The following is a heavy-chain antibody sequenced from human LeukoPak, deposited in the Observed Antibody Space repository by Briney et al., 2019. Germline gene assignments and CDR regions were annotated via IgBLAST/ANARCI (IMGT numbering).Heavy chain of an antibody. CDR2: ISYDGSNK. D-gene: IGHD3-9*01. J-gene: IGHJ5*02. Sequence: PGGSLRLSCAASGFTFSNYDMHWVRQAPGKGLEWVAVISYDGSNKYYADSVKGRFTISRDNSKNTLYLQMYSLRAEDTAVYYCARDRENWLFDPWGQGTLVTVSS. V-gene: IGHV3-30*19. CDR3: ARDRENWLFDP. CDR1: GFTFSNYD.